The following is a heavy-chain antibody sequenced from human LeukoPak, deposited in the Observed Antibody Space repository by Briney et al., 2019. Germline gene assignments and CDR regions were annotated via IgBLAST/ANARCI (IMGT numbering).Heavy chain of an antibody. V-gene: IGHV4-4*02. D-gene: IGHD6-13*01. CDR3: ASAQSIAAAGVWFDP. CDR1: GGSISSSNW. J-gene: IGHJ5*02. CDR2: IYHSGST. Sequence: PSGTLSLTCAVSGGSISSSNWWRWVRQPPGKGLEWIGEIYHSGSTNYNPSLKSRVTISVDKSKNQFSLKLSSVTAADTAVYYCASAQSIAAAGVWFDPWGQGTLVTVSS.